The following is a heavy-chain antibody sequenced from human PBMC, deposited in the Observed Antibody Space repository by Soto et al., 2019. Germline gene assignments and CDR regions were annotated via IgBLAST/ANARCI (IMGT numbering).Heavy chain of an antibody. Sequence: QVQLQESGPGLVKPSQTLSLTCTVSGGSITSSGYYWSWIRQHPGEGLEWIGFTSTSGSTSYTPSLKSRATTSVETSSNPSSLNLKSVTAAGTAVYYCARGGGSTKFDYWGQGTLVTVSP. D-gene: IGHD2-2*01. CDR1: GGSITSSGYY. V-gene: IGHV4-31*03. J-gene: IGHJ4*02. CDR2: TSTSGST. CDR3: ARGGGSTKFDY.